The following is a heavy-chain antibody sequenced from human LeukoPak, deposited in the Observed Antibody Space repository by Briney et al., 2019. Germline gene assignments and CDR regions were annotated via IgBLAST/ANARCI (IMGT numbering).Heavy chain of an antibody. V-gene: IGHV4-59*01. Sequence: PSETLSLTCTVSGGSISSYYWSWIRQPPGKGLEWIGYIYYSGSTNYNPSLKSRVTISVDTSKNQFSLKLSSVTAADTAVYYCARGGEPPYVWGSYYYNWFDPWGQGTLVTVSS. D-gene: IGHD3-16*01. CDR2: IYYSGST. CDR1: GGSISSYY. J-gene: IGHJ5*02. CDR3: ARGGEPPYVWGSYYYNWFDP.